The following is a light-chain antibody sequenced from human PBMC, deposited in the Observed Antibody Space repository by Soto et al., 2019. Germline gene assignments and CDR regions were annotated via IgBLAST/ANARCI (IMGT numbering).Light chain of an antibody. CDR3: AAWDDSLNGLI. J-gene: IGLJ2*01. V-gene: IGLV1-44*01. CDR1: SSNIGTNP. CDR2: TDN. Sequence: QSVLTQPPSASGTPGQRVTSSCSGSSSNIGTNPVNWYQQLPGTAPKLLIHTDNQRPSGVPDRFSGSKSGTSASLAISGLQSEDEADYYCAAWDDSLNGLIFGGGTKLTVL.